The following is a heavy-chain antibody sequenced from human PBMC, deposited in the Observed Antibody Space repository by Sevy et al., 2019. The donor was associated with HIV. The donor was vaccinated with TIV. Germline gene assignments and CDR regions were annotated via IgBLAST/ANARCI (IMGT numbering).Heavy chain of an antibody. CDR3: ARVGDCSGGSCYASRAQKGCYGMDV. CDR1: GFTFSNYN. Sequence: EGSLRLSCAASGFTFSNYNMNWVRQAPGKGLEWVSYISSSSSTIYYADSVKGRFTISRDNAKNSLYLQMNSLRAEDTAVYYCARVGDCSGGSCYASRAQKGCYGMDVWGQGTTVTVSS. J-gene: IGHJ6*02. V-gene: IGHV3-48*01. D-gene: IGHD2-15*01. CDR2: ISSSSSTI.